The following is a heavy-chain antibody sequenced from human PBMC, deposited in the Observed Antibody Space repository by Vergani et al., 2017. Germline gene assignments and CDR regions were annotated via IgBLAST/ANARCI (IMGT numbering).Heavy chain of an antibody. D-gene: IGHD4-23*01. J-gene: IGHJ3*02. V-gene: IGHV3-30*04. CDR2: ISHDGSHK. CDR1: GFTFSTYA. CDR3: ATDRANVYGGSSGDAFHI. Sequence: QVQLVESGGGVVQPGRSLRLSCAAPGFTFSTYAMHWVRQAPGKGLEWVAVISHDGSHKYSADSVKGRFTIARDNSKNTLYLQMNSLRAEDTAVYNCATDRANVYGGSSGDAFHIWGQGTMVTVSS.